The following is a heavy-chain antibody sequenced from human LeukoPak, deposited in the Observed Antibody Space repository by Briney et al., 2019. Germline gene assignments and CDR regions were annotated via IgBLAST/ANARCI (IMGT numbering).Heavy chain of an antibody. Sequence: PGGCLRLSCAASGFTVSRNYMSWVRQAPGKGLEWVSVIYSGGSTYYADSVKGRFTISRDNSKNTLYLQMNSLRAGDTAVYYCARGGQWELPEAFDIWGQGTMVTVSS. J-gene: IGHJ3*02. D-gene: IGHD1-26*01. V-gene: IGHV3-66*02. CDR1: GFTVSRNY. CDR3: ARGGQWELPEAFDI. CDR2: IYSGGST.